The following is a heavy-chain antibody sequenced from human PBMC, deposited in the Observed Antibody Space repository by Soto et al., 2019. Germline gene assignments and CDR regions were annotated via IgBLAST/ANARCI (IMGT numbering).Heavy chain of an antibody. CDR3: ARWIRTRTTGTIYYYYGMDV. D-gene: IGHD4-17*01. V-gene: IGHV3-33*01. J-gene: IGHJ6*02. Sequence: LRLSCAASGFTFSSYGMHWVRQAPGKGLEWVAVIWYDGSNKYYADSVKGRFTISRDNSKNTLYLQMNSLRAEDTAVYYCARWIRTRTTGTIYYYYGMDVWGQGTTVTVSS. CDR2: IWYDGSNK. CDR1: GFTFSSYG.